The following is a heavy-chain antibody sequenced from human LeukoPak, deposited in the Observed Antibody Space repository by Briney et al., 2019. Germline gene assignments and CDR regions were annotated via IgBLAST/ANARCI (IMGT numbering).Heavy chain of an antibody. D-gene: IGHD2-2*01. J-gene: IGHJ4*02. CDR1: GCSISSYY. Sequence: SETLSLTCTVSGCSISSYYWSWIRQPPGKGLEWIGCINYSGSTNYNPSLKSRVAISVDTSKNQFSLKLSSVTAADTAVYYCARVWCSSTSCYPVGYYFDYWGQGTLVTVSS. V-gene: IGHV4-59*01. CDR2: INYSGST. CDR3: ARVWCSSTSCYPVGYYFDY.